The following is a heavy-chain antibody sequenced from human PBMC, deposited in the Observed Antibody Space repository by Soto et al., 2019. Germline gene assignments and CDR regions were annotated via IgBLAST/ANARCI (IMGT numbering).Heavy chain of an antibody. D-gene: IGHD3-22*01. Sequence: SETLSLTCTVSGGSISSGGYYWSWIRQHPGKGLEWIGYIYYSGSTYYNPSLKSRVTISVDTSKNQFSLKLSSVTAADTAVYYCARDSITYYYDSSGYRPYNWFDPWGQGTLVTVSS. CDR3: ARDSITYYYDSSGYRPYNWFDP. J-gene: IGHJ5*02. CDR1: GGSISSGGYY. V-gene: IGHV4-31*03. CDR2: IYYSGST.